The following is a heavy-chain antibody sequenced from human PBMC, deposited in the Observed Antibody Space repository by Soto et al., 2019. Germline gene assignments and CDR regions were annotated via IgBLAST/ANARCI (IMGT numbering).Heavy chain of an antibody. D-gene: IGHD3-22*01. J-gene: IGHJ4*02. V-gene: IGHV3-23*01. CDR2: ISGSGGST. CDR3: AKDSSSGYYFVVYYFDY. Sequence: VGSLRLSCAASGFTFSSYAMSWVRQAPGKGLEWVSAISGSGGSTYYADSVKGRFTISRDNSKNTLYLQMNSLRAEDTAVYYCAKDSSSGYYFVVYYFDYWGQGTLVTVSS. CDR1: GFTFSSYA.